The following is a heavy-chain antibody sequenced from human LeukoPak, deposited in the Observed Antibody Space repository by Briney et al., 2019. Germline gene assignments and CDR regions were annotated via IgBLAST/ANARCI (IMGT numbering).Heavy chain of an antibody. J-gene: IGHJ6*02. CDR3: ATPRGDTALDV. CDR2: ISYDGSNK. Sequence: GGSLRLSCAASGFTFSSYGMHWVRQAPGKGLEWVAVISYDGSNKYYADSVKGRFTISRDNSKNTLYMQMNSLRAEDTAVYYCATPRGDTALDVWGQGTTVTVSS. CDR1: GFTFSSYG. V-gene: IGHV3-30*03. D-gene: IGHD5-18*01.